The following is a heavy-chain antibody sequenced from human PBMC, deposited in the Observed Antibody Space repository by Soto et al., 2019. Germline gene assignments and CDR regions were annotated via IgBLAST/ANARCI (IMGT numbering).Heavy chain of an antibody. J-gene: IGHJ4*02. CDR3: VKTRGGNNFDFFD. V-gene: IGHV3-64D*06. D-gene: IGHD2-15*01. Sequence: GGSLRLSCSTSGFTFSSYAIHWVRQSQGKGLEYISGVRGNGDPPFYADSVKGRSTISRDNSKNTVYLQMSSLSADDAAVHYCVKTRGGNNFDFFDWGQGTLVTVSS. CDR2: VRGNGDPP. CDR1: GFTFSSYA.